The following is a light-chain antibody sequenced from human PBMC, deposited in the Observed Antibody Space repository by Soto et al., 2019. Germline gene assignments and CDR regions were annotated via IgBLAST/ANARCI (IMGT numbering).Light chain of an antibody. CDR3: QQYDSSPRT. Sequence: EIVMTQSPATMSVSPGARAPLSWRASQSLRSTSLAWSQQKPGQAPRLLISGASTRAADIPDRFSGSGSGTDFTLTIGRLEPEDLAVYYCQQYDSSPRTFGQGTKVDIK. V-gene: IGKV3-20*01. CDR2: GAS. CDR1: QSLRSTS. J-gene: IGKJ1*01.